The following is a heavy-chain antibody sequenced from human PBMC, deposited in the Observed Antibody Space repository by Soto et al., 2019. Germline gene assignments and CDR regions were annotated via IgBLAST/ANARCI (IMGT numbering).Heavy chain of an antibody. CDR3: VRGDVTTVTTTLDL. V-gene: IGHV1-2*04. Sequence: QVQVVQSWAEVKKPGASVRVSCKASGYDFSGYYMHWVRQAPGQGLEWVGWINPNTGGTTYAQKFQGWVTMTRDTSITTAYMDLSRLTSDATAVYYCVRGDVTTVTTTLDLWGQGTQVTVSS. J-gene: IGHJ5*02. D-gene: IGHD4-17*01. CDR2: INPNTGGT. CDR1: GYDFSGYY.